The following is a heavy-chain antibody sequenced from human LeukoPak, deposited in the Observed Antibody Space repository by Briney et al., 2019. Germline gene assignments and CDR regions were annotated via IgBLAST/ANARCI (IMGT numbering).Heavy chain of an antibody. D-gene: IGHD6-6*01. Sequence: GGSLRLSYAVSAVILSDDYMSWVRQAPGNKLEWVSVIYSGGDTYYPDSVKGRFAISRDNSKNTLYLQMNSLRAEDTAVYYCVRGYSNSGGDYWGQGTLVTVSS. J-gene: IGHJ4*02. CDR1: AVILSDDY. CDR2: IYSGGDT. V-gene: IGHV3-53*01. CDR3: VRGYSNSGGDY.